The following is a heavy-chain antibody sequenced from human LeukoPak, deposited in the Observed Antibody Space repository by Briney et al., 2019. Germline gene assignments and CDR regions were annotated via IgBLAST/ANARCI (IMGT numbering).Heavy chain of an antibody. D-gene: IGHD6-19*01. Sequence: PSETLSLTCTVSGGSISSYYWSWIRQPPGKGLEWIGYIYYSGSTNYNPSLKSRVTISVDTSKNQFSLKMSSVTATDTAIYYCASSLAEPGWFDPWGQGALVTVSS. J-gene: IGHJ5*02. V-gene: IGHV4-59*08. CDR1: GGSISSYY. CDR3: ASSLAEPGWFDP. CDR2: IYYSGST.